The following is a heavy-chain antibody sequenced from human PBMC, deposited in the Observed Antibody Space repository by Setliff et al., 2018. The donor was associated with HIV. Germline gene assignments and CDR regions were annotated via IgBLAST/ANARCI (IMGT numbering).Heavy chain of an antibody. CDR2: NSTYNGNT. D-gene: IGHD1-26*01. Sequence: GASVKVSCKTSGYTFISYGVTWVRQVPGQGLEWVGWNSTYNGNTNYAQKFQGRVTLTTDTSTSAAYLELRSLRSDDTAIYYCARVRTYSDFYYPAPIPSYYFDFWGQGTLVTVSS. CDR3: ARVRTYSDFYYPAPIPSYYFDF. J-gene: IGHJ4*02. CDR1: GYTFISYG. V-gene: IGHV1-18*01.